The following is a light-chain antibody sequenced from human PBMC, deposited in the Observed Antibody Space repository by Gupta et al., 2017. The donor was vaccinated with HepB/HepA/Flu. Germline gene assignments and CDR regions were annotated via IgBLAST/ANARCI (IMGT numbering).Light chain of an antibody. CDR1: QRISSN. CDR2: DAS. V-gene: IGKV3-15*01. J-gene: IGKJ1*01. Sequence: EIVMTQSPATLSVSPGERAVLPCRASQRISSNLVWYQQKPGQAPRLLIYDASSRASGIPARFSGSGSGTEFTLTISSLQSEDFAVFYCQQYNDWPRTFGQGTKVEVK. CDR3: QQYNDWPRT.